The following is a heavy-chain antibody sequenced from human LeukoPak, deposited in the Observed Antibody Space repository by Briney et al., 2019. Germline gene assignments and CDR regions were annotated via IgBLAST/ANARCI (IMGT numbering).Heavy chain of an antibody. V-gene: IGHV3-21*01. CDR2: ISSSSSYI. D-gene: IGHD6-19*01. J-gene: IGHJ3*02. CDR3: ASEQWLGNSDAFDI. Sequence: PGGSLRLSCAASGFTFSSYSMNWVRQAPGKGLEWVSSISSSSSYIYYADSVKGRFTISRDNAKNSLYLQMNSLRAEDTAVYYCASEQWLGNSDAFDIWGQGTMVTVSS. CDR1: GFTFSSYS.